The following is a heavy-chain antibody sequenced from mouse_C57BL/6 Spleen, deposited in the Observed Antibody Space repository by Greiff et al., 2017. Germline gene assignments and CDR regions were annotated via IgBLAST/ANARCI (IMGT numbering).Heavy chain of an antibody. CDR3: ARPGDYYRFDY. J-gene: IGHJ2*01. D-gene: IGHD1-1*01. CDR2: IDPRSGNT. CDR1: GYTFTSYG. V-gene: IGHV1-81*01. Sequence: VKLQQSGAELARPGASVKLSCKASGYTFTSYGISWVKQRTGQGLEWIGEIDPRSGNTYYNEKFKGKATLTADKSSSTAYMELRSLTSEDSAVYFCARPGDYYRFDYWGQGTTLTVSS.